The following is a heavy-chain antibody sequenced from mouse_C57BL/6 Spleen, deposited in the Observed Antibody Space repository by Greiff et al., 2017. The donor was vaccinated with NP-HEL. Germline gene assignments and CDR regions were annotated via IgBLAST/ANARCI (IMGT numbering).Heavy chain of an antibody. J-gene: IGHJ3*01. V-gene: IGHV1-62-2*01. CDR1: GYTFTEYT. CDR2: FYPGSGSI. Sequence: VQLQQSGAELVKPGASVKLSCKASGYTFTEYTIHWVKQRSGQGLEWIGWFYPGSGSIKYNEKFKDKATLTADKSSSTVYMELSRLTSEDSAVSVCASYEDYYGSSYSPWFAYWGQGTLVTVSA. CDR3: ASYEDYYGSSYSPWFAY. D-gene: IGHD1-1*01.